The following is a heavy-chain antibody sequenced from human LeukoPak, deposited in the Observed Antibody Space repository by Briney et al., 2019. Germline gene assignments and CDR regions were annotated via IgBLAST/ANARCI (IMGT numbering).Heavy chain of an antibody. CDR2: ISGSGGST. CDR1: GFTFTSYA. D-gene: IGHD3-16*01. V-gene: IGHV3-23*01. J-gene: IGHJ6*03. CDR3: AKAPRFGDHAAEYFYYYMDV. Sequence: GGSLRLSCAASGFTFTSYAMSWVRQVSGKGLEWVSVISGSGGSTYYADSVKGRFTISRDNSKNTLYVQMNSLRVDDTAVYYCAKAPRFGDHAAEYFYYYMDVWGKGTTVTVS.